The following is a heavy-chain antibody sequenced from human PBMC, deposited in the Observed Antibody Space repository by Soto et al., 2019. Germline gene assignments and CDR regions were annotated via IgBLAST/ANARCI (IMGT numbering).Heavy chain of an antibody. V-gene: IGHV3-23*01. CDR3: AKDMRPDGVGDLDS. Sequence: EGQLLESGGGLVQPGASLRLSCATSGFTFSTYTMPWVRQAPGRGPEWVSGIAQNGGTYYADSVKGRFTISRDNSRNTVRLQMTALKGEDTAIYSCAKDMRPDGVGDLDSWGQGTLVTVAS. J-gene: IGHJ4*02. CDR1: GFTFSTYT. CDR2: IAQNGGT. D-gene: IGHD3-10*01.